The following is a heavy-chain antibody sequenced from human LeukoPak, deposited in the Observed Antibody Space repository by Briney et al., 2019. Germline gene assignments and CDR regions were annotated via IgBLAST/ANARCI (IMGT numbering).Heavy chain of an antibody. V-gene: IGHV1-69*01. CDR1: GGTFSSFA. Sequence: SVKVSCKASGGTFSSFAFSWVRRAPGQGLEWMGGITPIFRTTNYAPRFLGRVTITADQSTSTAYMELSSLKAEDTAIYYCARGGYSGRMSPWGQGTLVTVSS. CDR2: ITPIFRTT. J-gene: IGHJ4*02. D-gene: IGHD5-12*01. CDR3: ARGGYSGRMSP.